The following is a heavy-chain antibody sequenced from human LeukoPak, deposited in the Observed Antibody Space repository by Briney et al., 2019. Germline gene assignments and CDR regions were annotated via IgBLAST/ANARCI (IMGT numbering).Heavy chain of an antibody. CDR2: ISSSSSYI. CDR1: GFTFSSYS. CDR3: ARVPKSGYYYYYYMDV. V-gene: IGHV3-21*01. J-gene: IGHJ6*03. Sequence: GGSLRLSCAASGFTFSSYSMNWVRQAPGKGLEGVSSISSSSSYIYYADSVKGRFTISRDNAKNSLYLQMNSLRAEDTAVYYCARVPKSGYYYYYYMDVWGKGTTVTVSS. D-gene: IGHD3-10*01.